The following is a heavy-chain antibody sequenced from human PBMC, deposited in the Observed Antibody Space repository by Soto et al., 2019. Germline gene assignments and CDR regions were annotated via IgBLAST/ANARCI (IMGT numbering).Heavy chain of an antibody. J-gene: IGHJ4*02. D-gene: IGHD3-10*01. CDR2: VNPILSMS. CDR1: GATFNFYS. V-gene: IGHV1-69*04. Sequence: VQLVQSGAEVKRPGSSVKVSCKASGATFNFYSINWVRQAPGLGLEWMGRVNPILSMSNYAQRFQGRVTXTXDQXTSTAYMELSGLRSEDTAIYYCATSYGSGYRAFDFWGQGALVTVSS. CDR3: ATSYGSGYRAFDF.